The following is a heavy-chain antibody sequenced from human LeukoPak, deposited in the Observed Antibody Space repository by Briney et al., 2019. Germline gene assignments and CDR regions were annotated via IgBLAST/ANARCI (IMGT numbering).Heavy chain of an antibody. V-gene: IGHV3-21*01. CDR1: GFTFSSYS. CDR3: ARGPLVPAAITIDY. CDR2: ISSSSSYI. D-gene: IGHD2-2*01. Sequence: GGSLRLSCAASGFTFSSYSMNWVRQAPGKGLEWVSSISSSSSYIYYADSVKGRFTISRDNAKNSLYLQMNSLRAEDTAVYYCARGPLVPAAITIDYWSQGPLVTVSS. J-gene: IGHJ4*02.